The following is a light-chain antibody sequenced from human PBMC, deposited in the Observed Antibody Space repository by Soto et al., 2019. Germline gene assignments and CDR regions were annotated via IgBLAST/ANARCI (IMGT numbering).Light chain of an antibody. V-gene: IGKV3-20*01. J-gene: IGKJ2*03. CDR1: QSVTSTY. Sequence: EIRLTQSPGTLSLSPGETATLSCRASQSVTSTYLAWYQQRPGQSPRLIIYGGSTRATGFPDRFSGGGSGTDFTLTISRLEPEDSAVYYCHCQQFDSSRIYSFGKGTKLEI. CDR2: GGS. CDR3: QQFDSSRIYS.